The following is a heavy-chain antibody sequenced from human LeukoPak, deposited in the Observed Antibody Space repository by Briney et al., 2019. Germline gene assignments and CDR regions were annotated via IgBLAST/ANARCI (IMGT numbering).Heavy chain of an antibody. CDR2: IYYSGST. CDR3: ARRSIVVVPAAMIGGYNWFDP. D-gene: IGHD2-2*01. V-gene: IGHV4-59*12. CDR1: GGSISSYY. Sequence: SETLSLTCTVSGGSISSYYWNWIRQPPGKGLEWIGYIYYSGSTNYNPSLKSRVTISVDTSKNQFSLKLSSVTAADTAVYYCARRSIVVVPAAMIGGYNWFDPWGQGTLVTVSS. J-gene: IGHJ5*02.